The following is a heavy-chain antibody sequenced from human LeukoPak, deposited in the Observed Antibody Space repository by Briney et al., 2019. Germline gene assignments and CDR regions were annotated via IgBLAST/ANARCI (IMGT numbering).Heavy chain of an antibody. Sequence: RASVKVSCKASGGTFSSYAISWVRQAPGQGLEWMGGIIPIFGTANYAQKFQGRVTITADESTSTAYMELSSLRSEDTAVYYCATRYSGSYGGAFDIWGQGTMVTVSS. V-gene: IGHV1-69*13. CDR3: ATRYSGSYGGAFDI. D-gene: IGHD1-26*01. CDR2: IIPIFGTA. J-gene: IGHJ3*02. CDR1: GGTFSSYA.